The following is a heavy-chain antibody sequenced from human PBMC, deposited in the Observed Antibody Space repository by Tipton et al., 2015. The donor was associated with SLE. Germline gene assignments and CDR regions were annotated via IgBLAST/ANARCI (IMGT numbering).Heavy chain of an antibody. V-gene: IGHV3-23*01. CDR3: AKSSVGVVTASMDY. Sequence: SLRLSCVATGFSFNTYAMNWVRQAPGKGLEWVSGITADGVFTNYADSVKGRFTISRDNSKSTLSLQMDSLRSEDTAVYYCAKSSVGVVTASMDYWGRGTLVTVSS. CDR2: ITADGVFT. D-gene: IGHD2-21*02. CDR1: GFSFNTYA. J-gene: IGHJ4*02.